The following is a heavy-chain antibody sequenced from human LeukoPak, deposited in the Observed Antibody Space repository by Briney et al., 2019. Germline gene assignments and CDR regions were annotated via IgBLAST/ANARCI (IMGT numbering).Heavy chain of an antibody. D-gene: IGHD6-13*01. CDR1: GGSISSSSYY. V-gene: IGHV4-39*01. CDR3: ARGDRQQLVLTAYNGMDV. Sequence: SETLSLTCTVSGGSISSSSYYWGWVRQPPGKGLEWIGSIYYRGSTYYNPSLKGRVTISVDTSKNQFSLKLSSVTAADTAVYYCARGDRQQLVLTAYNGMDVWGQGTTVIVS. J-gene: IGHJ6*02. CDR2: IYYRGST.